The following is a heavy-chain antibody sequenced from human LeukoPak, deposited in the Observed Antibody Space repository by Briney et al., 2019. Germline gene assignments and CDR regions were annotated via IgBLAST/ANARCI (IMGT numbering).Heavy chain of an antibody. J-gene: IGHJ4*02. CDR1: GFTFSSYA. D-gene: IGHD6-13*01. CDR2: ISGSGGST. Sequence: SGGSLRLSCAASGFTFSSYAMSWVRQAPGKGRERVSAISGSGGSTYYADSVKGRFTISRDNSKNTLYLQMNSLRAEDTAVYYCARCKQQLVLHYWGQGTLVTVSS. CDR3: ARCKQQLVLHY. V-gene: IGHV3-23*01.